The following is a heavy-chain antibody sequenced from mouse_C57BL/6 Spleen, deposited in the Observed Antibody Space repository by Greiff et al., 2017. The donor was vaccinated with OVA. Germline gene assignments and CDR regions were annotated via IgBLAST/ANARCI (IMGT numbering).Heavy chain of an antibody. CDR1: GYTFTSYW. Sequence: QVQLKQPGAELVKPGASVKLSCKASGYTFTSYWMHWVKQRPGQGLEWIGMIHPNSGSTNYNEKFKSKATLTVDKSSSTAYMQLSSLTSEDSAVYYCARSGNWYYFDYWGQGTTLTVSS. V-gene: IGHV1-64*01. J-gene: IGHJ2*01. CDR3: ARSGNWYYFDY. CDR2: IHPNSGST. D-gene: IGHD4-1*01.